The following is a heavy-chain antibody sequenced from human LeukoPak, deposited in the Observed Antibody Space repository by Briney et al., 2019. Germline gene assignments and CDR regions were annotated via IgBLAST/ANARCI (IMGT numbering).Heavy chain of an antibody. V-gene: IGHV3-21*01. J-gene: IGHJ2*01. Sequence: PGGSLGLSCAASRFTFNIYSMNWVRQAPGKGPEWVSSISSGSSYIYYADSVKGRFTISRDNAKNSLYLQMNSLRAEDTAVYYCARGLGLRTGNWYFDLWGRGTLVTVSS. CDR3: ARGLGLRTGNWYFDL. CDR2: ISSGSSYI. CDR1: RFTFNIYS. D-gene: IGHD1-1*01.